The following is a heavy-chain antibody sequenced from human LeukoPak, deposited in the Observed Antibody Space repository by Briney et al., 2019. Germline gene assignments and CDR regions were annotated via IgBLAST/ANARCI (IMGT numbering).Heavy chain of an antibody. CDR3: ARAQPYYDFWSGYYPFDYYYYMDV. J-gene: IGHJ6*03. V-gene: IGHV4-59*10. Sequence: SETLSLTCAVYGGSFSGYYWSWIRQPAGKGLEWIGRIYTSGSTNYNPSLKSRVTMSVDTSKNQFSLKLSSVTAADTAVYYCARAQPYYDFWSGYYPFDYYYYMDVWGKGTTVTVSS. CDR2: IYTSGST. D-gene: IGHD3-3*01. CDR1: GGSFSGYY.